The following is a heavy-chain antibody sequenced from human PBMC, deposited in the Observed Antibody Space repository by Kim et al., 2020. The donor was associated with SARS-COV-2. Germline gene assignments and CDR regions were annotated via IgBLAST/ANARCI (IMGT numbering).Heavy chain of an antibody. D-gene: IGHD6-13*01. J-gene: IGHJ6*02. V-gene: IGHV3-9*01. CDR3: AKDIIAAGTSYYGMDV. CDR2: ISWNSGSI. CDR1: GFTFDDYA. Sequence: SLRLSCAASGFTFDDYAMHWVRQAPGKGLEWVSGISWNSGSIGYADSVKGRFTISRDNAKNSLYLQMNSLRAEDTALYYCAKDIIAAGTSYYGMDVWGQGTTVTVSS.